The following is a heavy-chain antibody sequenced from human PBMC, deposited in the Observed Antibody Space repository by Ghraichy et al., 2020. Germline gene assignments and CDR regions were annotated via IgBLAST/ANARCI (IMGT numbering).Heavy chain of an antibody. CDR1: AFPFSSYS. J-gene: IGHJ3*02. V-gene: IGHV3-21*01. D-gene: IGHD3-9*01. CDR3: TRDMLTGDMNEAFDI. Sequence: GGSLRLSCTASAFPFSSYSMTWVRQAPGRGLEWVSCIGPGSDTIYYGDSVKGRFTISSDNAKNSLYLQMDSLRGDDTAVYYCTRDMLTGDMNEAFDIWGQGTMVTVSS. CDR2: IGPGSDTI.